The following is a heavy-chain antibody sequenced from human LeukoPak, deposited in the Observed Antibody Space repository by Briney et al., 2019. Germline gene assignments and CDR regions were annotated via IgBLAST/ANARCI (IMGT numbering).Heavy chain of an antibody. Sequence: SETLSLTCAVSGGSISSSNWWSWVRQPPGKGLEWIGEIYHSGSTNYNPSLKSRVTMSVDMSKNQFSLKLSSVTAADTAVYYCARDRGYSSGWYAFDVWGQGTMVTVSS. CDR2: IYHSGST. J-gene: IGHJ3*01. D-gene: IGHD6-19*01. CDR3: ARDRGYSSGWYAFDV. CDR1: GGSISSSNW. V-gene: IGHV4-4*02.